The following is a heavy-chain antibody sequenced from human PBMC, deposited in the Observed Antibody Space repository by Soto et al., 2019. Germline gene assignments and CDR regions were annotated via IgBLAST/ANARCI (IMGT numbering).Heavy chain of an antibody. CDR3: ARDRNYDSSGYYAY. CDR1: GYIFTRYA. J-gene: IGHJ4*02. CDR2: IDAGNGNT. V-gene: IGHV1-3*01. Sequence: GASVKVSCKASGYIFTRYAMHWVRQAPGQRLEWMGWIDAGNGNTKYSPNLQGRVTITRDTSATTAYMELSSLRSEDMAVYYCARDRNYDSSGYYAYWGQGTQVTVSS. D-gene: IGHD3-22*01.